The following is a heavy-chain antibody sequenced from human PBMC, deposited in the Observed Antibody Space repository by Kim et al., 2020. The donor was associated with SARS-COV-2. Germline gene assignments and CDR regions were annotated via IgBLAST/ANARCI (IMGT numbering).Heavy chain of an antibody. J-gene: IGHJ3*01. Sequence: SETLSLTCTVSGDSISSTSYFWGWIRQPPGKGLEWIGSIYHSGSTYYNPSFKSRVTISVDTSKNQFSLKLSSVSAADTAVYYCARQGWFGGFIDAFDVWGQGTMVSVSS. D-gene: IGHD3-10*01. V-gene: IGHV4-39*01. CDR3: ARQGWFGGFIDAFDV. CDR2: IYHSGST. CDR1: GDSISSTSYF.